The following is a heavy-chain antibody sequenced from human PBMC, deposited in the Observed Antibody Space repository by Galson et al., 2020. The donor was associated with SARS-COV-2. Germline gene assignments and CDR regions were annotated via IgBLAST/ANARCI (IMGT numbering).Heavy chain of an antibody. V-gene: IGHV3-33*01. J-gene: IGHJ2*01. CDR1: GFTFSSYG. CDR2: IWYDGSNK. Sequence: TGRSLRLSCAASGFTFSSYGMHWVRQAPGKGLEWVAVIWYDGSNKYYADSVKGRFTISRDNSKNTLYLQMNSLRAEDTAVYYCARDKLQRDGYNYDWYFDLWGRGTLVTVSS. CDR3: ARDKLQRDGYNYDWYFDL. D-gene: IGHD5-12*01.